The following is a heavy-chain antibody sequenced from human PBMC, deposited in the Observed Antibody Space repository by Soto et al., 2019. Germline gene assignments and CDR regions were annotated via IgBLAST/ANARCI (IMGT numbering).Heavy chain of an antibody. D-gene: IGHD2-15*01. CDR3: ARGANDCSGGSCYFRPDKWFDP. V-gene: IGHV1-18*01. CDR1: GYAMSIYV. Sequence: PVNRSRKAAGYAMSIYVSGCVLLAPGQGLEWMGWISAYNGNTNYAQKLQGRVTMTTDTSTSTAYMELRSLRSDDTAVYYCARGANDCSGGSCYFRPDKWFDPWGQGTLVTVSS. CDR2: ISAYNGNT. J-gene: IGHJ5*02.